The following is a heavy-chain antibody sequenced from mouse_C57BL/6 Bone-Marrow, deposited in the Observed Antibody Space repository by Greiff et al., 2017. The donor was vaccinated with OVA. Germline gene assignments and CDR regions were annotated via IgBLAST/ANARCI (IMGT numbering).Heavy chain of an antibody. CDR1: GFTFSDYG. CDR2: ISSGSSTI. J-gene: IGHJ1*03. Sequence: EVMLVESGGGLVKPGGSLKLSCAASGFTFSDYGMHWVRQAPEKGLEWVAYISSGSSTIYYADTVKGRFTISRDNAKNTLFLQMTILSSEDTAMYYCARINYWYFDVWGTGTTVTVSS. V-gene: IGHV5-17*01. CDR3: ARINYWYFDV.